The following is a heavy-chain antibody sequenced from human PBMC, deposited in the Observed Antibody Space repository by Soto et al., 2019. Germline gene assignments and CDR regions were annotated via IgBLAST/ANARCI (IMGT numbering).Heavy chain of an antibody. V-gene: IGHV3-33*01. CDR2: IWYDGRNK. J-gene: IGHJ4*02. D-gene: IGHD6-13*01. Sequence: PGGSLRLSCAVSGFTFSSYGMRWVRQAPGKGLEWGAVIWYDGRNKYYADSVKGRFTISRDNSKNTLLRQMNSMRAEDTAGYYCARSWAAAIDYWGQGTLVTVSS. CDR1: GFTFSSYG. CDR3: ARSWAAAIDY.